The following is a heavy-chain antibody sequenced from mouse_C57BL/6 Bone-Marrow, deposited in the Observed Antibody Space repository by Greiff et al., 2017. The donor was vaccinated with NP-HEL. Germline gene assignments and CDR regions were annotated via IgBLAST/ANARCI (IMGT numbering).Heavy chain of an antibody. J-gene: IGHJ2*01. CDR2: INPNNGGS. V-gene: IGHV1-26*01. Sequence: VQLQQSGPELVKPGASVKISCKASGYTFTDYYMNWVKQSHGKSLEWIGDINPNNGGSSYNQKFKGKATLTVDKSSSTAYMELRSLTSEDAAVYYCARRGGSNYWGKGTTLTVSS. D-gene: IGHD1-1*01. CDR1: GYTFTDYY. CDR3: ARRGGSNY.